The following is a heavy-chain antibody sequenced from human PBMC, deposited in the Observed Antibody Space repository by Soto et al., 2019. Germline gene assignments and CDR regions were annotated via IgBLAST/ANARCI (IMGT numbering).Heavy chain of an antibody. CDR2: IYQSGTT. D-gene: IGHD3-22*01. Sequence: SETLSLTCSVSGGSVRSGSYYWTWIRQPPGKGLEWIGYIYQSGTTNYNPSLKSRVTISGDTPKNQFSLKVNSVTAADTAVYYCARGHHYDSRPDYWGQGTLVTVSS. V-gene: IGHV4-61*01. CDR1: GGSVRSGSYY. J-gene: IGHJ4*02. CDR3: ARGHHYDSRPDY.